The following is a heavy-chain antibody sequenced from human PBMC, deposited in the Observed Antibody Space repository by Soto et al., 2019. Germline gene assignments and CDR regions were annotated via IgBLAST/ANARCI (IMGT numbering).Heavy chain of an antibody. CDR1: GFTFSSYA. CDR3: ARETGYSSGWRQDY. V-gene: IGHV3-23*01. J-gene: IGHJ4*02. CDR2: ISGSASST. Sequence: GGSLRLSCAASGFTFSSYAMSWVRQAPGKGLEWVSAISGSASSTYYADSVKGRFTISRDNAKNTLYLQMNSLRVEDTAVYYCARETGYSSGWRQDYWGQGTLVTVSS. D-gene: IGHD6-19*01.